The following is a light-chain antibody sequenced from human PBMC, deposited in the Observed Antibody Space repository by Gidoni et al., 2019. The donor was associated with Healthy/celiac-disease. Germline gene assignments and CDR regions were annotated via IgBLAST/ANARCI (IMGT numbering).Light chain of an antibody. CDR2: LVA. Sequence: IVMTQSPLSLPVTPGEPASISCRSSQILLHSNGYNYLDWYLQTPGQSPQLLIYLVANRASGVPDRCSGSGSGTDFTLKISRVEAEDVGVYYCMQALQTPRTFGQGTKLEIK. CDR1: QILLHSNGYNY. CDR3: MQALQTPRT. V-gene: IGKV2-28*01. J-gene: IGKJ2*01.